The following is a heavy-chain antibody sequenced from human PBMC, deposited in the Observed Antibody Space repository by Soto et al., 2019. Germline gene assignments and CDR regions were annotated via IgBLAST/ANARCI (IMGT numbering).Heavy chain of an antibody. J-gene: IGHJ6*02. CDR1: GYTFTSYG. CDR3: ARDRGAYGMDV. CDR2: ISAYNSNT. Sequence: QVQLVQSGAEVKKPGASVKVSCKASGYTFTSYGISWVRQAPGQGLEWMGWISAYNSNTNYAQKLQGRVTMTTHTSTSTAYMELRSMRSDDTAVYCCARDRGAYGMDVWGQGTTVTVSS. D-gene: IGHD3-10*01. V-gene: IGHV1-18*01.